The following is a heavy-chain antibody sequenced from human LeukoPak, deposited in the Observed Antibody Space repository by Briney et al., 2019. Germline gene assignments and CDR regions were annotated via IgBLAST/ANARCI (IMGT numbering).Heavy chain of an antibody. V-gene: IGHV3-49*03. J-gene: IGHJ4*02. Sequence: PGRSLRLSCTASGFTFGDYAMSWFRQAPGKGLEWVGFIRSKAYGGTTEYAASVKGRFTISRDDSKSIAYLQMNSLKTEDTAVYYCTRVFQGNGFDYWGQGTLVTVSS. CDR3: TRVFQGNGFDY. CDR1: GFTFGDYA. D-gene: IGHD2-8*01. CDR2: IRSKAYGGTT.